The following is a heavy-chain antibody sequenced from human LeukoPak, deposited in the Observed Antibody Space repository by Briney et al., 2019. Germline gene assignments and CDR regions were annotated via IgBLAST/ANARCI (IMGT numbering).Heavy chain of an antibody. Sequence: GSSVKVSCKASRDTFTRCAFSWVRQAPGQGLEWMGWIIPIDGTANFAQKFQGRVTITADQSTSTAYMELSSLRSEDTAIYYCARDPGAPVRAFGIWGQGTLVTVSS. J-gene: IGHJ3*02. CDR1: RDTFTRCA. V-gene: IGHV1-69*01. CDR2: IIPIDGTA. D-gene: IGHD3-10*01. CDR3: ARDPGAPVRAFGI.